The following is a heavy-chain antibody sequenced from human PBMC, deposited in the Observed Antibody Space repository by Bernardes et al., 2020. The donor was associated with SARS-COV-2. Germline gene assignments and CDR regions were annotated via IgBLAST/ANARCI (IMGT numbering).Heavy chain of an antibody. V-gene: IGHV3-23*01. J-gene: IGHJ4*02. Sequence: GGSLRLSRAASGFTFSTYAMSWVRQAPGKGLEWVSAISGSGGSTYYADSVKGRFTISRDNSKNTLYLQMNSLRAEDTAVYYCAKSVGTTMAHYWGQGTLVTVSS. CDR3: AKSVGTTMAHY. CDR1: GFTFSTYA. CDR2: ISGSGGST. D-gene: IGHD1-1*01.